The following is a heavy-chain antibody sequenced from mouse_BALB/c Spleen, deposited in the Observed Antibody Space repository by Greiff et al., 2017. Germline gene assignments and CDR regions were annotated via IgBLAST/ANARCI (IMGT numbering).Heavy chain of an antibody. Sequence: EVKLQESGGGLVQPGGSMKLSCVASGFTFSNYWMNWVRQSPEKGLEWVAEIRLKSNNYATHYAESVKGRFTISRDDSKSSVYLQMNNLRAEDTGIYYCTTPGPRGNYFDYRGEGTTLTVSS. V-gene: IGHV6-6*02. CDR3: TTPGPRGNYFDY. CDR2: IRLKSNNYAT. J-gene: IGHJ2*01. CDR1: GFTFSNYW.